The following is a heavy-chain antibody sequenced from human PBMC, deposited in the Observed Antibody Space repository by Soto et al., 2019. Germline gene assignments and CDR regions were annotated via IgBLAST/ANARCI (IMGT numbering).Heavy chain of an antibody. D-gene: IGHD3-22*01. CDR2: IYSGGST. CDR3: ARGTVVVNYYYYGMDV. Sequence: GGSLRLSCAASGFTVSSNYMSWVRQAPGKGLEWVSVIYSGGSTYYADSVKGRFTISRDNSKNTLYLQMNSLRAEDTAVYYCARGTVVVNYYYYGMDVWGQGTTVTVSS. V-gene: IGHV3-53*01. CDR1: GFTVSSNY. J-gene: IGHJ6*02.